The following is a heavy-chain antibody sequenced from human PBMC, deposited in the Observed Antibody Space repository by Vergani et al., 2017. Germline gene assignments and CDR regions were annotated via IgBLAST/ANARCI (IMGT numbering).Heavy chain of an antibody. J-gene: IGHJ4*02. V-gene: IGHV3-33*08. D-gene: IGHD5-12*01. CDR3: ARGSDSGYDGDFDY. CDR2: IWYDGSNK. Sequence: VQLVESGGGVVRPGGSLRLSCAASGFTFDDYGMSWVRQAPGKGLEWVAVIWYDGSNKYYADSVKGRATISRDNAKNALYLQMNSLRAEDTAVYYCARGSDSGYDGDFDYWGQGTLVTVSS. CDR1: GFTFDDYG.